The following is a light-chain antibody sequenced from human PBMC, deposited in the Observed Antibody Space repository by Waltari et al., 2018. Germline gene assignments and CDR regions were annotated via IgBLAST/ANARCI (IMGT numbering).Light chain of an antibody. Sequence: IQLTQSPSSLPASVGDRVAITCRASQDISSFLAWYQQIPGKAPKLLIYAASTLPSGVPSRFSGSGYGADFTLTISSLQPEDFATYYCQQLLTYPISFGQGTRLEIK. CDR1: QDISSF. J-gene: IGKJ5*01. CDR3: QQLLTYPIS. CDR2: AAS. V-gene: IGKV1-9*01.